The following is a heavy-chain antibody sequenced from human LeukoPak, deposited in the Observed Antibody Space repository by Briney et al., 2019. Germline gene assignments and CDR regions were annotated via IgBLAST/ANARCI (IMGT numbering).Heavy chain of an antibody. J-gene: IGHJ6*02. CDR2: IYHSGST. Sequence: PSQTLSLTCAVSGGSNSSGGYSWSWIRQPPGKGLEWIGYIYHSGSTYYNPSLKSRVTISVDRSKNQFSLKLSSVTAADTAVYYCARGSVRGVKYYYYGMDVWGQGTTVTVSS. CDR3: ARGSVRGVKYYYYGMDV. CDR1: GGSNSSGGYS. D-gene: IGHD3-3*01. V-gene: IGHV4-30-2*01.